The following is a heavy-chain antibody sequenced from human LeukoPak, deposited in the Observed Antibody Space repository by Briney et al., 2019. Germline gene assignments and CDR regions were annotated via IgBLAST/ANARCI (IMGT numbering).Heavy chain of an antibody. CDR2: IYYTGKT. V-gene: IGHV4-39*01. J-gene: IGHJ4*02. D-gene: IGHD6-13*01. Sequence: SETLSLTCTVSGGSINSGSYYWGWLRQPPGKGLEWIGSIYYTGKTYYNPSLKSRVTISVDTSKNQFSLKLSSATAADTAVYYCARGIAAAGYYFDYWGQGTLVTVSS. CDR1: GGSINSGSYY. CDR3: ARGIAAAGYYFDY.